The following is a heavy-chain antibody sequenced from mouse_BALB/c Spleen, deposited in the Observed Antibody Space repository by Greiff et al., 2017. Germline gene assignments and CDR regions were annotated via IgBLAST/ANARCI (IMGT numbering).Heavy chain of an antibody. V-gene: IGHV1-5*01. Sequence: EVQLQQSGTVLARPGASVKMSCKASGYSFTSYWMHWVKQRPGQGLEWIGAIYPGNSDTSYNQKFKGKAKLTAVTSASTAYMELSSLTNEDSAVYYCTRGDDYVYWYFDVWGAGTTVTVSS. CDR3: TRGDDYVYWYFDV. CDR1: GYSFTSYW. J-gene: IGHJ1*01. D-gene: IGHD2-4*01. CDR2: IYPGNSDT.